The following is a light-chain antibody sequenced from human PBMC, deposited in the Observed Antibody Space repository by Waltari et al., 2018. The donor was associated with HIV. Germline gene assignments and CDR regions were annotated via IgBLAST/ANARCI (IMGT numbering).Light chain of an antibody. Sequence: TRMTQSPSSLSASTGDKVTITCRESQDIGNYLAWYQQKPGKAPKRLIYGASTLQSGVPPLFICSGSGTDFTLTISCFQSEDFATYFCQQCYNNPRTVGQGTKVEIK. CDR1: QDIGNY. V-gene: IGKV1-8*01. CDR3: QQCYNNPRT. CDR2: GAS. J-gene: IGKJ1*01.